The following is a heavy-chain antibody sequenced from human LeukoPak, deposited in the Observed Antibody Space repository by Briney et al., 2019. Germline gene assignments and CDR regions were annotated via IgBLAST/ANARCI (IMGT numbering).Heavy chain of an antibody. V-gene: IGHV3-74*01. Sequence: GGSLRLSCAASGFTFSTYWMHWVRQAPGKGPVWVSRINSDLSSTTYADSMKGRFTISRDNAKSTLYLQMNSLRADDTAVYYCARFYGMDVWGQGTTVSVS. CDR1: GFTFSTYW. CDR2: INSDLSST. J-gene: IGHJ6*02. CDR3: ARFYGMDV.